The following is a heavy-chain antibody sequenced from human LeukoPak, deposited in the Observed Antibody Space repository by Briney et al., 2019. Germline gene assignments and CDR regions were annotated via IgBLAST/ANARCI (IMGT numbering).Heavy chain of an antibody. J-gene: IGHJ1*01. V-gene: IGHV3-23*01. D-gene: IGHD3-22*01. CDR1: GFTFSSYA. CDR3: APGSGYYCLEYFQH. CDR2: ISGSGGST. Sequence: GGSLRLSCAASGFTFSSYAMSWVRQAPGKGLEWVSAISGSGGSTYYADSVKGRFTISRDNSKNTLYLQMNSLRAEDTAVYYCAPGSGYYCLEYFQHWGQGTLVIVSS.